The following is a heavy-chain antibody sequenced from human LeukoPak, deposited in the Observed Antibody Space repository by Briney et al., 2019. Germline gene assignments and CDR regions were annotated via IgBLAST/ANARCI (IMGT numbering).Heavy chain of an antibody. Sequence: GGSLRLSCEASGFTFSTYWMSWVRQAPGKGLEWVANIKPDGSEKDYMDSLKGRFTISRDNAKNSLHLQVNSLRDEDTAVYYCARFGVPYGVDVWGQGTTVTVSS. V-gene: IGHV3-7*04. J-gene: IGHJ6*02. CDR2: IKPDGSEK. D-gene: IGHD3-16*01. CDR1: GFTFSTYW. CDR3: ARFGVPYGVDV.